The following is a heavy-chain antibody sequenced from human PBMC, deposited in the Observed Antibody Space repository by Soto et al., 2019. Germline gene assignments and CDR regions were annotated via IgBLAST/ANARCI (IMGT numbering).Heavy chain of an antibody. CDR1: GLSFSTFS. CDR3: ARYPEASGPNYDYYAMDV. Sequence: GGPIRLSCEASGLSFSTFSRNWIRQNKGKGLEWVSYISSSGRTMYYAESVKGRFTISRDNADNLLLLQLNSLRDEDTAIYYCARYPEASGPNYDYYAMDVLVLGSTVTVSS. V-gene: IGHV3-48*02. J-gene: IGHJ6*02. CDR2: ISSSGRTM. D-gene: IGHD3-3*01.